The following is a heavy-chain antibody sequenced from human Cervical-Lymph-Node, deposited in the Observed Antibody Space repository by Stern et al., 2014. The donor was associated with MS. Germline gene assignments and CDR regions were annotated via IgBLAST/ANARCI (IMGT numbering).Heavy chain of an antibody. CDR2: ISYDGNHK. V-gene: IGHV3-30*03. CDR3: ARDYEDTSMLFDH. J-gene: IGHJ4*02. D-gene: IGHD2-8*01. CDR1: GFTFSSYG. Sequence: VQLVESGGAVVQPGRSLRLSCAASGFTFSSYGMHWGRQAPGKGLGRVTVISYDGNHKYYAASVKGRFTISRDNSKNTLHLQMNSVTPDDTAIYYCARDYEDTSMLFDHWGQGTLVTVSS.